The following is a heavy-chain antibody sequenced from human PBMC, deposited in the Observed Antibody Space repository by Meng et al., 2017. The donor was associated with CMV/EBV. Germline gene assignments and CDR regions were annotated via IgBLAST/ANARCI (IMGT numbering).Heavy chain of an antibody. Sequence: ASVKVSCQASGYTFTGYYMHWVRQAPGQGLEWMGWINPNSGGTNYAQKFQGRVNMTRDTSISTAYMELSRLRSDDTAVYYCARDLITGTTPGDYWGQGTLVTVSS. CDR2: INPNSGGT. J-gene: IGHJ4*02. D-gene: IGHD1-20*01. V-gene: IGHV1-2*02. CDR3: ARDLITGTTPGDY. CDR1: GYTFTGYY.